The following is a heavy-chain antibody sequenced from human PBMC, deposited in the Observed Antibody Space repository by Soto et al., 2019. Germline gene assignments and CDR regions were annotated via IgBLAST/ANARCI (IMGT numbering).Heavy chain of an antibody. CDR1: GYTFTGYY. D-gene: IGHD6-19*01. Sequence: ASVKVSCKASGYTFTGYYMHWVRQAPGQGLEWMGWINPNSGGTNYAQKFQGRVTMTRDTSISTAYMELSRLRSDDTAVYYCARDPPYSSGWEFDYWGQGTPVTVSS. CDR3: ARDPPYSSGWEFDY. CDR2: INPNSGGT. V-gene: IGHV1-2*02. J-gene: IGHJ4*02.